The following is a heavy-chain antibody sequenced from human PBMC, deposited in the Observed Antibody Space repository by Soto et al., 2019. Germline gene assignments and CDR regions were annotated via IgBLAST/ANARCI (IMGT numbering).Heavy chain of an antibody. V-gene: IGHV1-69*02. CDR3: ASNLEYCSSTSCHDY. CDR2: IIPILGIA. Sequence: QVQLVQSGAEVTKPGSSVKVSCKASGGTFISYTISWVRQAPGQGLEWMGRIIPILGIANYAQKFQGRVTITADKSTSTAYMELSSLRSEDTAVYYCASNLEYCSSTSCHDYWGQGTLVTVSS. D-gene: IGHD2-2*01. J-gene: IGHJ4*02. CDR1: GGTFISYT.